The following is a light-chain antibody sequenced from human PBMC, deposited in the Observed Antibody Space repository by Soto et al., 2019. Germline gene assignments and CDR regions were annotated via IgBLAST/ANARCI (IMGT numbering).Light chain of an antibody. V-gene: IGKV1-5*03. Sequence: DIQMTQSPSTLSASVGDRVTITCRASQSISSWLAWYQQKPGKAPKLLIYKASSLESGVPSRFSGSGSGTEFTRTISTLQPDDFATYYCQQYNSYPYTFGKGTKLEIK. CDR3: QQYNSYPYT. J-gene: IGKJ2*01. CDR2: KAS. CDR1: QSISSW.